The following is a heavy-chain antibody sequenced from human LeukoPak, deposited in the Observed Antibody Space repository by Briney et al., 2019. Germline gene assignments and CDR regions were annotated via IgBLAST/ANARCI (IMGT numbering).Heavy chain of an antibody. CDR3: AKSRIGYCSSTSCYSDY. V-gene: IGHV3-23*01. CDR2: ISGSGGST. D-gene: IGHD2-2*01. CDR1: GFTFGSYA. J-gene: IGHJ4*02. Sequence: QPGGSLRLSCAASGFTFGSYAMSWVRQAPGKGLEWVSAISGSGGSTYYADSVKGRFTISRDNSKNTLYLQMNSLRAEDTAVYYCAKSRIGYCSSTSCYSDYWGQGTLVTVSS.